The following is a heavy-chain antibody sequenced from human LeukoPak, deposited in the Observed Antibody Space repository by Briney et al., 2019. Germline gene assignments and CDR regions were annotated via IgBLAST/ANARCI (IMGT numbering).Heavy chain of an antibody. CDR1: GFTFSSYS. CDR3: ARGRFGEHFFDY. Sequence: GGSLRLSCAASGFTFSSYSMNWVRQAPGKGLEWVSSISSSSSYISYTDSVRGRFTISRDNAKTSLYLQMNSLRAEDTAMYFCARGRFGEHFFDYWGQGTLVTVSS. CDR2: ISSSSSYI. D-gene: IGHD3-10*01. J-gene: IGHJ4*02. V-gene: IGHV3-21*01.